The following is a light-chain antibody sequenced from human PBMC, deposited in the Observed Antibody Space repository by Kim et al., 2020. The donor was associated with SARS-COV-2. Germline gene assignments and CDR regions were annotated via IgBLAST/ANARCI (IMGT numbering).Light chain of an antibody. CDR2: DAS. J-gene: IGKJ5*01. Sequence: AIQLTQSPSSLSASLGDSGTITCRASQDISSDLAWYQQTPGKSPQLLIYDASTLESGVPSRFSGSGSGTDFTLTISSLQPQVFATYFCQHFHRSPTFGQGTRLEIK. V-gene: IGKV1-13*02. CDR1: QDISSD. CDR3: QHFHRSPT.